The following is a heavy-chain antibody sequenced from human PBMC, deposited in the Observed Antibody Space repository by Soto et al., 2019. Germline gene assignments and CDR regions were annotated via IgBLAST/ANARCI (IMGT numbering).Heavy chain of an antibody. V-gene: IGHV4-39*01. J-gene: IGHJ6*02. CDR1: GGSISSSSYY. CDR2: IYYSGST. Sequence: QLQLQESGPGLVKPSETLSLTCTVSGGSISSSSYYWGWIRQPPGKGLEWIGSIYYSGSTYYNPSLKSRVTISVDTSKNQFSLKLSSVTAADTAVYYCARQQKGWLPIYYYYGMDVWGQGTTVTVSS. CDR3: ARQQKGWLPIYYYYGMDV. D-gene: IGHD5-12*01.